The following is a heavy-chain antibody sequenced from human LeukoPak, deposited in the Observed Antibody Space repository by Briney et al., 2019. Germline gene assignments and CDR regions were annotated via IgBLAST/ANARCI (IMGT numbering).Heavy chain of an antibody. CDR3: ARGRAGGSGWSYYYYYMDV. J-gene: IGHJ6*03. V-gene: IGHV4-59*01. Sequence: SETLSLTCAVYGGSFSGYYWSWIRQPPGKGLEWIGYIYYSGSTNYNPSLKSRVTISVDTSKNQFSLKLSSVTAADTAVYYCARGRAGGSGWSYYYYYMDVWGKGTTVTVSS. D-gene: IGHD6-19*01. CDR1: GGSFSGYY. CDR2: IYYSGST.